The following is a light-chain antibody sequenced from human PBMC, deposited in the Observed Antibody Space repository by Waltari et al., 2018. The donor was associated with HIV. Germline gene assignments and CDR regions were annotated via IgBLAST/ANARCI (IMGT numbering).Light chain of an antibody. CDR3: QQYFRIPPT. V-gene: IGKV4-1*01. CDR1: RTILFSSDNRNY. Sequence: DIVMTQSPDSLPVSLGERATLNCTSSRTILFSSDNRNYLAWYQQKPRQPPKLLISWASTRESGVPDRFSGSGSGTDFTVTITRLQAEDVAVYHCQQYFRIPPTFGGGTKVEIK. CDR2: WAS. J-gene: IGKJ4*01.